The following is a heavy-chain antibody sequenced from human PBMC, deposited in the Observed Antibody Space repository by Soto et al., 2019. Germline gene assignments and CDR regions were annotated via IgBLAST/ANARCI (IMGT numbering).Heavy chain of an antibody. CDR1: GGSISSSD. Sequence: SETLCLTSTVSGGSISSSDGSWIRQPPGKGLEWIGYVYYSGSTNYNPSLKSRVTISVDTSKNQFSLKLSSVTAADTAMYYCARDTTPSLWGQGTLVTVSS. D-gene: IGHD1-1*01. CDR2: VYYSGST. CDR3: ARDTTPSL. V-gene: IGHV4-59*01. J-gene: IGHJ4*02.